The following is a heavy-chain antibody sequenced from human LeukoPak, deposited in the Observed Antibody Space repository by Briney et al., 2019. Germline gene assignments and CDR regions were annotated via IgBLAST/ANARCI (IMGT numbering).Heavy chain of an antibody. CDR3: ASVGYCSSTSCSPYNWFDP. Sequence: ASVKVSCKASGYTFTGYYMHWVRQAPGQGLEWMGWINPNSGGTNYAQKLQGRVTMTRDTSISTAYMELSRLRSDDTAVYYCASVGYCSSTSCSPYNWFDPWGQGTLVTVSS. CDR1: GYTFTGYY. V-gene: IGHV1-2*02. D-gene: IGHD2-2*03. CDR2: INPNSGGT. J-gene: IGHJ5*02.